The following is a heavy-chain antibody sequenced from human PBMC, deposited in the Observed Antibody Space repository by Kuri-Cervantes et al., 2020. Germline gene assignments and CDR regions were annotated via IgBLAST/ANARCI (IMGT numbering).Heavy chain of an antibody. CDR3: ARLGAGYGSGGYDY. J-gene: IGHJ4*02. CDR2: IYYSGST. CDR1: GGSVSSGSYY. Sequence: SETLSLTCTVSGGSVSSGSYYWSWIRQPPGKGLEWIGYIYYSGSTNYNPSLKSRVTISVDTSKNQFSLKLSSVTAADTAVYYCARLGAGYGSGGYDYWGQGTLVTVSS. V-gene: IGHV4-61*01. D-gene: IGHD3-10*01.